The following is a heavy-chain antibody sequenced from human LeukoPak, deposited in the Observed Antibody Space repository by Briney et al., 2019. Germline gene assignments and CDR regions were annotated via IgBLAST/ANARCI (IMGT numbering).Heavy chain of an antibody. CDR2: INPNSGGT. CDR3: ARKKLNGVSYDY. D-gene: IGHD2-8*01. V-gene: IGHV1-2*02. J-gene: IGHJ4*02. CDR1: GYTFTAYY. Sequence: AAVKVSCKASGYTFTAYYMHWVRQAPGQGLEWMGWINPNSGGTKYAQKFQGRVTMTRDTSISTAYMELSRLSSADTAMYYSARKKLNGVSYDYWGQGTLLTVSS.